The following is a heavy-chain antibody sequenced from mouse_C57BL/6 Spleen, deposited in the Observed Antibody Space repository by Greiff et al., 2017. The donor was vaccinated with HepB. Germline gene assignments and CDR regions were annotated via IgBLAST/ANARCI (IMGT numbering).Heavy chain of an antibody. CDR2: IWGVGST. V-gene: IGHV2-6*01. J-gene: IGHJ2*01. CDR1: GFSLTSYG. Sequence: QVQLKESGPGLVAPSQSLSITCTVSGFSLTSYGVDWVRQSPGQGLEWLRVIWGVGSTNYNSALNSRLSISKENSKSHVFLKMNRLHTDDTAMYCCANLLHGYWGQGTTLTVSS. CDR3: ANLLHGY. D-gene: IGHD1-1*01.